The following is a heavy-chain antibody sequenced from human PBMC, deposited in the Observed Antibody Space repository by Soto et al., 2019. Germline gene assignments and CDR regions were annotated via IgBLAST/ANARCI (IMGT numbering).Heavy chain of an antibody. V-gene: IGHV3-15*07. D-gene: IGHD6-19*01. Sequence: EVQLVESGGGLVKPGGSLRLSCADSGFTFTNAWMNWVRQAPGKGLEWVGRIKRKIDGETTDYAAPVKGRFTISRDESKNTLYLQMNSLQTEDTGVYYCADIAVSHTGDYWGQGTLVTVSS. CDR3: ADIAVSHTGDY. J-gene: IGHJ4*02. CDR1: GFTFTNAW. CDR2: IKRKIDGETT.